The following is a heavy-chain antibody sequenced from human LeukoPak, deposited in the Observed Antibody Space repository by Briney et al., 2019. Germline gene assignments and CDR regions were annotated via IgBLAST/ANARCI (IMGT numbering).Heavy chain of an antibody. CDR1: GFNFANHA. Sequence: GGSLRLSCAASGFNFANHAMSWVRQTQGKGLEWVSAISGGGDITYYADSVKGRFTISRDNSKDTLFLQMHSLRPGDTAVYYCVREDTPATANYWGQGTLVTISS. V-gene: IGHV3-23*01. CDR2: ISGGGDIT. CDR3: VREDTPATANY. J-gene: IGHJ4*02. D-gene: IGHD2-21*02.